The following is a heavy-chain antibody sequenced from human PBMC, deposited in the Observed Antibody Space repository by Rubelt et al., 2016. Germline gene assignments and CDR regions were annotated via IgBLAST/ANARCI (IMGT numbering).Heavy chain of an antibody. J-gene: IGHJ5*01. Sequence: QLQLQESGPGLVKPSETLSLTCTVSGGSISSSNYYWGWIRQPPGKGLDWIGTIYYSGSTYYNPSLKSLVTISVDTSKSQFSLKLGSVNAADTAVYYCARLSYTSGSDYSYDSWGQGTRVTVSS. CDR3: ARLSYTSGSDYSYDS. V-gene: IGHV4-39*01. CDR2: IYYSGST. CDR1: GGSISSSNYY. D-gene: IGHD3-10*01.